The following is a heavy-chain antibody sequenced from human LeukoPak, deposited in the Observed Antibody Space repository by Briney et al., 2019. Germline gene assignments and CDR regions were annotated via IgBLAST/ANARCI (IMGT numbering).Heavy chain of an antibody. J-gene: IGHJ5*02. CDR3: ARCPNYYGSGSYYNINWFDP. D-gene: IGHD3-10*01. Sequence: GSVKVSCKASGYTFTSYGISWVRQAPGQGLEWMGWISAYNGNTNYAQKLQGRVTMTTDTSTSTAYMELRSLRSDDTAVYYCARCPNYYGSGSYYNINWFDPWGQGTLVTVSS. CDR2: ISAYNGNT. CDR1: GYTFTSYG. V-gene: IGHV1-18*04.